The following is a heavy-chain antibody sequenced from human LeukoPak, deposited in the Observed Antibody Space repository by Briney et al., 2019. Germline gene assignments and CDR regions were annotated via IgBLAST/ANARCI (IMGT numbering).Heavy chain of an antibody. CDR1: GFTFSSYS. J-gene: IGHJ4*02. D-gene: IGHD4-11*01. CDR3: ARDLRMTSHIFDH. Sequence: PGGSLRLSCEASGFTFSSYSMNWVRQAPGKGLEWLSSISGGSRYIYYADSMKGRLTISRDNAKKSLYLQLDSLRVEDTAVYYCARDLRMTSHIFDHWGQGTLVTVSS. V-gene: IGHV3-21*01. CDR2: ISGGSRYI.